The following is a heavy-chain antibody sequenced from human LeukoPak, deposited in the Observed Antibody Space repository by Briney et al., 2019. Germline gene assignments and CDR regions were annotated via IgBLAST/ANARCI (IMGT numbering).Heavy chain of an antibody. CDR1: GYTFTSYY. V-gene: IGHV1-46*03. J-gene: IGHJ3*02. CDR2: INPSGGST. Sequence: ASVKVSCKASGYTFTSYYMHWVRQAPGQGLEWMGIINPSGGSTSYAQKFQGRVTMTRDTSTSTVYTELSSLRSEDTAVYYRSIKRGKVGATRAFDISGAGTIVTASS. D-gene: IGHD1-26*01. CDR3: SIKRGKVGATRAFDI.